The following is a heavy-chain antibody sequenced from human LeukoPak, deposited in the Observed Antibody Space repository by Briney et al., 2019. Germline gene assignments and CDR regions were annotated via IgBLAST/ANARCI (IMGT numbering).Heavy chain of an antibody. J-gene: IGHJ4*02. CDR3: ALVGATENFDY. D-gene: IGHD1-26*01. V-gene: IGHV3-66*01. CDR1: GFTVSSNY. Sequence: PGGSLRLSCAASGFTVSSNYMSWVRQAPGKGLEWVSVIYSGGSTYYADSVKGRFTISRDNSKNTLYLQMNSLRAEDTAVYYCALVGATENFDYWGQGTLVTVSS. CDR2: IYSGGST.